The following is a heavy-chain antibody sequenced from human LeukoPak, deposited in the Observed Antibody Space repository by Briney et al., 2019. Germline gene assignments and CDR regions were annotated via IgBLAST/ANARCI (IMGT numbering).Heavy chain of an antibody. CDR2: IFYSGST. CDR1: GGSLRSYY. V-gene: IGHV4-59*01. J-gene: IGHJ4*02. CDR3: ARDVGPSRRFDY. Sequence: PSETLSLTCTVSGGSLRSYYWSWIRQPPGKGLEWIGYIFYSGSTNYNPSLKSRVTMSVDTSRNQFSLRLSSVTAADTAVYYCARDVGPSRRFDYWGQGTLVTVSS.